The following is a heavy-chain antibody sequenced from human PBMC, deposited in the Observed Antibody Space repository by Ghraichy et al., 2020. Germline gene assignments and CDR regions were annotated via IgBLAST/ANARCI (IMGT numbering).Heavy chain of an antibody. D-gene: IGHD2-15*01. J-gene: IGHJ5*02. CDR1: GGSISNSY. V-gene: IGHV4-59*01. CDR2: IYYSGST. CDR3: ATVTHRRGFVRWPHWVDA. Sequence: SETLSLNCSVSGGSISNSYWSWIRQPPGKGLEWIGYIYYSGSTKYNPSLKSRVTISADTSKNQFSLILSSVIAADTAIYYCATVTHRRGFVRWPHWVDAWGQGTMRTVSS.